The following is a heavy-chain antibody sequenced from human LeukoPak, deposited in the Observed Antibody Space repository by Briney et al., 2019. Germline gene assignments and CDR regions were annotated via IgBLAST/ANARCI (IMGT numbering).Heavy chain of an antibody. D-gene: IGHD3-22*01. CDR3: AKLTYYDSSGPYFDY. J-gene: IGHJ4*02. CDR1: GDSVTGYY. CDR2: IYKIGTT. Sequence: PSETLSLTCTVLGDSVTGYYLNWVRQPPGKGLEWIGHIYKIGTTNYNPSLKSRLTISADTSKNQFSLKLRSVTAADTAVYYCAKLTYYDSSGPYFDYWGQGTLVTVSS. V-gene: IGHV4-59*02.